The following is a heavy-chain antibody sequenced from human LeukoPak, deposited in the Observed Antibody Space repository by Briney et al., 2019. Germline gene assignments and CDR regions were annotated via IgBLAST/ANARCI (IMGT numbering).Heavy chain of an antibody. CDR2: IYYSGST. V-gene: IGHV4-59*01. J-gene: IGHJ4*02. D-gene: IGHD3-10*01. Sequence: PSETLSLTCAVYGGSFSSYYWSWLRQPPEKGLERIGYIYYSGSTNYNPSLKSRVTMSVDTSKNQFSLKLSSVTVADTAVYYCARYASDFGTLDYWGQGTLVTVSS. CDR1: GGSFSSYY. CDR3: ARYASDFGTLDY.